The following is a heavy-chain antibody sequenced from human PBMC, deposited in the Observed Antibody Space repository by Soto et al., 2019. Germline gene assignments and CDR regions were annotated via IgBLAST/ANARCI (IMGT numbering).Heavy chain of an antibody. CDR1: GGSISSYY. D-gene: IGHD3-22*01. CDR2: IYTSGST. Sequence: SETLSLTCTVSGGSISSYYWSWTRQPAGKGLEWIGRIYTSGSTNYNPSLKSRVTMSVDTSKNQFSLKLSSVTAADTAVYYCARDLWYDSSGYYYDGPHFDYWGQGTLVTAPQ. CDR3: ARDLWYDSSGYYYDGPHFDY. V-gene: IGHV4-4*07. J-gene: IGHJ4*02.